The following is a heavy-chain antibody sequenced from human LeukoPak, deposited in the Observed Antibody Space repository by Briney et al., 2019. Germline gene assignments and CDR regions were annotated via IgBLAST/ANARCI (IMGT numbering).Heavy chain of an antibody. J-gene: IGHJ4*02. CDR1: GYTFTSYW. CDR2: IYPGDSGT. D-gene: IGHD5-18*01. V-gene: IGHV5-51*01. Sequence: GASVKVSCKASGYTFTSYWIGWVRQMPGKGLEWMGIIYPGDSGTRYSPSFQGQVTISADKSISTAYLQWSSLKASDTAMYYCARRLGYSYGNAFDYWGQGTLVTVSS. CDR3: ARRLGYSYGNAFDY.